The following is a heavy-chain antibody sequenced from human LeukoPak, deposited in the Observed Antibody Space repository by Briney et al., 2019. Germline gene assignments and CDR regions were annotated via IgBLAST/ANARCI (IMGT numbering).Heavy chain of an antibody. CDR3: ARDPMVGASYFDY. CDR2: ISYDGSNK. J-gene: IGHJ4*02. D-gene: IGHD1-26*01. CDR1: GFTFSSYA. V-gene: IGHV3-30-3*01. Sequence: PGGSLRLSCAASGFTFSSYAMHWVRQAPGKGLEWVAVISYDGSNKYYADSVKGRFTISRDNSKNTLYLQMNSLRAEDTAVYYCARDPMVGASYFDYWGQGTLVTVSS.